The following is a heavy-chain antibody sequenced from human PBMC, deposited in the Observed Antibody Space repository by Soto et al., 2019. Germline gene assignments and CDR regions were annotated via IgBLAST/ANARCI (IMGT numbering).Heavy chain of an antibody. CDR2: LNNYGYT. V-gene: IGHV4-4*07. Sequence: ETMSLTCAVSGGSISSYRWSWIRQPAGKGLEWIGRLNNYGYTHFNPSLKSRVTVSVDTSRYQFFLTLRSVTAADSAVYHCGRESGETWDYEASWGQGTSVTVSS. J-gene: IGHJ5*02. CDR1: GGSISSYR. D-gene: IGHD1-7*01. CDR3: GRESGETWDYEAS.